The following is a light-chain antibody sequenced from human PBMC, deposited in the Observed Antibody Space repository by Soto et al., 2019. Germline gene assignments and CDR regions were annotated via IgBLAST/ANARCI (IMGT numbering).Light chain of an antibody. Sequence: QSVLTQPPSASGTPGQRVTISCSGSSSNIGSNYVYWYQQLPGTAPKLLIFDDNQRPSGVPDRFSDSKSGTSASLAISGLRPEDEADYYCAAWDDSLSGRVFGGGTKLTVL. CDR1: SSNIGSNY. CDR3: AAWDDSLSGRV. J-gene: IGLJ3*02. CDR2: DDN. V-gene: IGLV1-47*02.